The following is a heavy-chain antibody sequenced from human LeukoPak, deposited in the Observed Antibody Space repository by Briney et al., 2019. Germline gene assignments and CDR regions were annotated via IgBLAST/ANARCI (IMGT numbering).Heavy chain of an antibody. J-gene: IGHJ4*02. Sequence: ASVKVSCKASGYTFTSYYMHWVRQAPGQGLEWMGIINPSGGSTSYAQKSQGRVTMTRDTSTSTVYMELSSLRSEDTAVYYCARARHGSGSQYYFDYLGQGTLVTVSS. CDR2: INPSGGST. D-gene: IGHD3-10*01. CDR3: ARARHGSGSQYYFDY. V-gene: IGHV1-46*03. CDR1: GYTFTSYY.